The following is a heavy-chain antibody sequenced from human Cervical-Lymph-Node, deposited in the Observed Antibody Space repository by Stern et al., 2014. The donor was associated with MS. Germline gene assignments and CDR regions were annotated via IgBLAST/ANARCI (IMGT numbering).Heavy chain of an antibody. CDR2: ISWNSGTI. CDR1: GFTFNDHA. V-gene: IGHV3-9*01. Sequence: QLVQSGGGLVQPGRSLRLSCIGSGFTFNDHAMHWVRQAPGKGLEWVSGISWNSGTIGYADSVKGRFTTSRDNAKNSLYLQINNLRVEDTALYYCAKGRNVFYYYYGMDVWGQGTTVTVSS. J-gene: IGHJ6*02. D-gene: IGHD1-14*01. CDR3: AKGRNVFYYYYGMDV.